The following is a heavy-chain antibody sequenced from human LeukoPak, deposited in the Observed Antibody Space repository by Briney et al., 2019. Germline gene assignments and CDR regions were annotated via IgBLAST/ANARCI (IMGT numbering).Heavy chain of an antibody. CDR2: IRSKASGETT. D-gene: IGHD4-11*01. Sequence: GGSLRLSCTASGFTFRDYAMSWVRQAPGKGLEWVGFIRSKASGETTEYTASVKGRFTISRDDSKSIAYLQMNSLITEDTAIYYCTRGYSIDYWGQGTQVTVSS. V-gene: IGHV3-49*04. CDR3: TRGYSIDY. CDR1: GFTFRDYA. J-gene: IGHJ4*02.